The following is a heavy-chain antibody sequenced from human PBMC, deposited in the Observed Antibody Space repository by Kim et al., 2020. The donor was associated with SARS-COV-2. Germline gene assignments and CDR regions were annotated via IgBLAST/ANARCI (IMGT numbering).Heavy chain of an antibody. D-gene: IGHD6-25*01. CDR1: GFTFSSFG. Sequence: GGSLRLSCAASGFTFSSFGMSWVRHAPGKGLEWVSGITGGGHSPFYADFAKGRFTVSRDNSKNTLYLLMNSLGPEDTAVYYCARGPILHGSGYEAFDYWG. CDR2: ITGGGHSP. J-gene: IGHJ4*01. CDR3: ARGPILHGSGYEAFDY. V-gene: IGHV3-23*01.